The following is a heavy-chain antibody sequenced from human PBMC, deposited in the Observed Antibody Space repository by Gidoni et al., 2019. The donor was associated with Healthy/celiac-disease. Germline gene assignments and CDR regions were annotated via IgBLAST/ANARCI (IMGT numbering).Heavy chain of an antibody. CDR2: ISSSSSYI. CDR3: ATIPLRGYDDDAFDI. V-gene: IGHV3-21*01. J-gene: IGHJ3*02. CDR1: GSTFSSYS. D-gene: IGHD5-18*01. Sequence: EVQLVESGGGLVKPGGSLRLSRAASGSTFSSYSMNWVRQAPGKGLEWVSSISSSSSYIYYADSVKGRFTISRDNAKNSLYLQMNSLRAEDTAVYYCATIPLRGYDDDAFDIWGQGTMVTVSS.